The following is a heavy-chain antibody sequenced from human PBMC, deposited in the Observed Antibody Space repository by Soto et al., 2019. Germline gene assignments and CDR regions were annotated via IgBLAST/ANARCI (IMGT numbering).Heavy chain of an antibody. D-gene: IGHD2-15*01. CDR2: INHSGST. Sequence: SETLSLTCAVYGGSFSGYYWRWIRQPPGKGLEWIGEINHSGSTNYNPSLKSRVTISVDTSKNQFSLKLSSVTAADTAVYYCARGIYCSGGSCYSNFDYWGQGTLVTVS. CDR1: GGSFSGYY. CDR3: ARGIYCSGGSCYSNFDY. V-gene: IGHV4-34*01. J-gene: IGHJ4*02.